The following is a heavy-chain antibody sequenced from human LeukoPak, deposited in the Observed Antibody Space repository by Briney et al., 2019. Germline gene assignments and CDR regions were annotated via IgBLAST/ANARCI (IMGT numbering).Heavy chain of an antibody. V-gene: IGHV3-23*01. J-gene: IGHJ4*02. CDR2: ISASGGST. CDR3: AKDERYCSGGSCYPVVVY. Sequence: QPGGSLRLSCAASGFTFSSHAMSWVRQAPGKGLEWVSAISASGGSTYYADSVKGRFTISRDNSKNTLYLQMNSLRAEDTAVYYCAKDERYCSGGSCYPVVVYWGQGTLVTVSS. D-gene: IGHD2-15*01. CDR1: GFTFSSHA.